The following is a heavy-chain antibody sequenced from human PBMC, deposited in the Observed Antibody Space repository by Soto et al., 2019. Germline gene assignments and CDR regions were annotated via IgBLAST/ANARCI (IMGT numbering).Heavy chain of an antibody. Sequence: SVKVSCKASGGTFSSYAISWVRQAPGQGLEWMGGIIPIFGTANYAQKFQGRVTITADESTSTAYMELSSLRSEDTAVYYCARGDYSLTDGTYYYYGMDVWGQGTTVTVYS. V-gene: IGHV1-69*13. CDR3: ARGDYSLTDGTYYYYGMDV. CDR1: GGTFSSYA. D-gene: IGHD4-4*01. J-gene: IGHJ6*02. CDR2: IIPIFGTA.